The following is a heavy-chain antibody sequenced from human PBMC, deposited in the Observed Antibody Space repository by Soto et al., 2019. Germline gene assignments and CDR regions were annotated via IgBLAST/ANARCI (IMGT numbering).Heavy chain of an antibody. Sequence: GGSLRLSCAASGFTFSSYWMHWVRQAPGKGLVWVSRINSDGSSTSYADSVKGRFTISRDNAKNTLYLQMNSLRAEDTAVYYCAKPPNYYDSSGYYYYWGQGTLVTVSS. CDR1: GFTFSSYW. D-gene: IGHD3-22*01. V-gene: IGHV3-74*01. J-gene: IGHJ4*02. CDR3: AKPPNYYDSSGYYYY. CDR2: INSDGSST.